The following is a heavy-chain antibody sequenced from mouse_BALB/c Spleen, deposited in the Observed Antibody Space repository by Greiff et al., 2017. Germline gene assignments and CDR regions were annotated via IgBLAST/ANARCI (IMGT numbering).Heavy chain of an antibody. J-gene: IGHJ1*01. D-gene: IGHD2-3*01. CDR2: ISSGGST. CDR3: AREGDGYWYFDV. V-gene: IGHV5-6-5*01. CDR1: GFTFSSYA. Sequence: EVQGVESGGGLVKPGGSLKLSCAASGFTFSSYAMSWVRQTPEKRLEWVASISSGGSTYYPDSVKGRFTISRDNARNILYLQMSSLRSEDTAMYYCAREGDGYWYFDVWGAGTTVTVSS.